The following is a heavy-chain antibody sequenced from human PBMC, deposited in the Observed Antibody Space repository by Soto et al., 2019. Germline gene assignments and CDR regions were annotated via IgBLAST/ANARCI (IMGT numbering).Heavy chain of an antibody. D-gene: IGHD3-22*01. CDR1: GGSISSSNYY. CDR2: IYYSGST. J-gene: IGHJ4*02. CDR3: ASGSRYYYDSSGYYNY. V-gene: IGHV4-30-4*02. Sequence: SETLSLTCTVSGGSISSSNYYWSWIRQPPGKGLEWIGYIYYSGSTYYNPSLKSRVTISVDTSKNQFSLKLSSVTAADTAVYYCASGSRYYYDSSGYYNYWGQGTLVTVSS.